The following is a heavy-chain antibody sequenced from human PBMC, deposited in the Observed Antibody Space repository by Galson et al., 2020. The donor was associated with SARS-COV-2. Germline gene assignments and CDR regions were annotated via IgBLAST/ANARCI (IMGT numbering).Heavy chain of an antibody. CDR1: GFTFSSYG. Sequence: QAGGSLRLSCAASGFTFSSYGMHWVRQAPGKGLEWVAVIWYDGSNKYYADSVKGRFTISRDNSKNTLYLQMNSLRAEDTAVYYCARARLGYGDYGDYYYYGMDVWGQGTTGTVSS. D-gene: IGHD4-17*01. J-gene: IGHJ6*02. V-gene: IGHV3-33*01. CDR2: IWYDGSNK. CDR3: ARARLGYGDYGDYYYYGMDV.